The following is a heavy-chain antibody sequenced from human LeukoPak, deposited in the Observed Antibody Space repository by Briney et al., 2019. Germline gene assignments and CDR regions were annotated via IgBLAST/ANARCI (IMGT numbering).Heavy chain of an antibody. CDR3: ARGGESYGGNSGPYYYYGMDV. CDR1: GGSISSYY. V-gene: IGHV4-59*01. CDR2: IYYSGST. D-gene: IGHD4-23*01. J-gene: IGHJ6*02. Sequence: SETLSLTCTVSGGSISSYYWSWIRQPPGKGLEWIGYIYYSGSTNYNPSLKSRVTISVDTSKNQFSLKLSSVTAADTAVYYCARGGESYGGNSGPYYYYGMDVWGQGATVTVSS.